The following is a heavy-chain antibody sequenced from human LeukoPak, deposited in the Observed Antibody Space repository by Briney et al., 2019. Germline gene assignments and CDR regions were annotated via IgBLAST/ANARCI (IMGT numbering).Heavy chain of an antibody. CDR2: IIPILGIA. J-gene: IGHJ4*02. CDR1: GGTFSSYA. D-gene: IGHD2-15*01. Sequence: SVKVSCKASGGTFSSYAISWVRQAPGQGLEWMGRIIPILGIANYAQKFQGRVTMTTDTSTSTAYMELRSLRSDDTAVYYCARDGGALFDYWGQGTLVTVSS. CDR3: ARDGGALFDY. V-gene: IGHV1-69*04.